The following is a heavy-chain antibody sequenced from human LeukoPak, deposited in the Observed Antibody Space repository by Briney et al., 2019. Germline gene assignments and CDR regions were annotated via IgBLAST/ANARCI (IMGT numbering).Heavy chain of an antibody. Sequence: SETLSLTCSVSGVSISSYYWSWIWQPPGRGLEWVGYIYFSGSINYNPSLKSRVTISADTSKNQLSLKLSSVTAADTAVYYCARSSGYTYGSDYWGQGTLVTVSS. CDR3: ARSSGYTYGSDY. CDR1: GVSISSYY. J-gene: IGHJ4*02. D-gene: IGHD5-18*01. V-gene: IGHV4-59*08. CDR2: IYFSGSI.